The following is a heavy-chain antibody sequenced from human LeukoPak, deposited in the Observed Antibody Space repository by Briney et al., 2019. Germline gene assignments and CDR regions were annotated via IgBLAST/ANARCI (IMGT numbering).Heavy chain of an antibody. D-gene: IGHD2-2*01. CDR1: GDSVSSNSAA. J-gene: IGHJ5*02. CDR2: TYYRSKWYS. V-gene: IGHV6-1*01. CDR3: ARQIETKMKYCSSTSCYVYNWFDP. Sequence: SQTLSLTCAISGDSVSSNSAAWIWIRQSPSRGLEWLGRTYYRSKWYSDYAVSVKSRITINADTSKNQFALQLNSVTAADTAVYYCARQIETKMKYCSSTSCYVYNWFDPWGQGTLVTVSS.